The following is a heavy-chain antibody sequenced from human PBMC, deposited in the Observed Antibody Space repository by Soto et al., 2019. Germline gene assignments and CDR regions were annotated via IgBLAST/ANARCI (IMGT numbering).Heavy chain of an antibody. CDR3: AKPLYYDSSGYRTGGYYGMDV. Sequence: GGSLRLSCAASGFTFSSYAMSWVRQAPGKGLEWVSAISGSGGSTYYADSVKGRFTISRDNSKNTLYLQMNSLRAEDTAVYYCAKPLYYDSSGYRTGGYYGMDVWGQGTTVTVSS. CDR1: GFTFSSYA. J-gene: IGHJ6*02. V-gene: IGHV3-23*01. CDR2: ISGSGGST. D-gene: IGHD3-22*01.